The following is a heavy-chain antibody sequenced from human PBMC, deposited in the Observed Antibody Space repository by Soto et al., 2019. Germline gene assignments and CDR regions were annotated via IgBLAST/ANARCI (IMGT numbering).Heavy chain of an antibody. D-gene: IGHD6-6*01. CDR1: GGSISSGGYF. CDR3: AREGAAPYYYYGMDV. CDR2: IYYSGST. J-gene: IGHJ6*02. Sequence: QVQLQESGPGLVKPSQTLSLTCTVSGGSISSGGYFWSWIRXXPGKGLEWIGFIYYSGSTYYNPSLKSRVTISVDTSKNQFSLKLSSVTAADTAVYYCAREGAAPYYYYGMDVWGQGTTVTVSS. V-gene: IGHV4-31*03.